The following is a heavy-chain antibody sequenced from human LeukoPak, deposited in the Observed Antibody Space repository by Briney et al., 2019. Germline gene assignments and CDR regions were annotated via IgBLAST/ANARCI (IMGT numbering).Heavy chain of an antibody. CDR3: ARGRVNFWSDYYYGMDV. CDR1: GGSFSGYY. V-gene: IGHV4-34*01. J-gene: IGHJ6*02. Sequence: SETLSLTCAVYGGSFSGYYWGWIRQPPGKGLEWIGEINHSGSTYYNPSLKSRVTISVDTSKNQFSLKLSSVTAADTAVYYCARGRVNFWSDYYYGMDVWGQGTTVTVSS. CDR2: INHSGST. D-gene: IGHD3-3*01.